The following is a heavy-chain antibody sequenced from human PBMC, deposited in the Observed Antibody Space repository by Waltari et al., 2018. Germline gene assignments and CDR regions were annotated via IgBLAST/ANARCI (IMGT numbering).Heavy chain of an antibody. D-gene: IGHD4-17*01. CDR1: GFTFSRYR. CDR2: ISGTSHYI. CDR3: ARGSATTVTTRGPTDY. Sequence: EVQVVESGGGLVTPGGSLRLSCTASGFTFSRYRMYGVRQAPGKGLEWVSSISGTSHYIYYSDSVRGRFTISRDNPKNSLYLQMNSLRAEDTAVYYCARGSATTVTTRGPTDYWGQGTLVTVSS. V-gene: IGHV3-21*01. J-gene: IGHJ4*02.